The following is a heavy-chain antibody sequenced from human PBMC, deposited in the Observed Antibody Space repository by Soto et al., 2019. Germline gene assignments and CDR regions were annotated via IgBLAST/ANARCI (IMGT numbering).Heavy chain of an antibody. D-gene: IGHD5-18*01. CDR1: GGTFSSYA. Sequence: QVQLVQSGAEVKKPGSSVKVSCKASGGTFSSYAISWVRQAPGQGLEWMGGIIPIFGTANYAQKFQGRVTVTADESTSTAYMELSSLRSEDTAVYYCCRGYSYGYYYYYGMDVWGQGTTVTVSS. V-gene: IGHV1-69*01. CDR3: CRGYSYGYYYYYGMDV. J-gene: IGHJ6*02. CDR2: IIPIFGTA.